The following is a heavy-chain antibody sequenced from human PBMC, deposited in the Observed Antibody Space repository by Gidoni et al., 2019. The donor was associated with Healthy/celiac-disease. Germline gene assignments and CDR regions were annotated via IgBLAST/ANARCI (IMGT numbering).Heavy chain of an antibody. V-gene: IGHV4-4*07. CDR2: IYTSGST. CDR1: GGPISSSY. Sequence: QVQLQESGQGLVKPSETLSLTCTVSGGPISSSYWSWIRQPAGKGLEWIGRIYTSGSTNYNPSLKSRVTMSVDTSKTQFSLKLSSVTAADTAVYYCARGAYYYDSSGYYDFDYWGQGTLVTVSS. J-gene: IGHJ4*02. CDR3: ARGAYYYDSSGYYDFDY. D-gene: IGHD3-22*01.